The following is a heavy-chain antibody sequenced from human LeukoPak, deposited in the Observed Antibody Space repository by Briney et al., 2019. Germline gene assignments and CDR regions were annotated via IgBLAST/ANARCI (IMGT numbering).Heavy chain of an antibody. CDR3: ARHASSSGWYSAFDI. CDR1: GGSISSYY. J-gene: IGHJ3*02. V-gene: IGHV4-59*08. Sequence: SETLSLTCTVSGGSISSYYWSWIRQPPGKGLEWIGYIYYSGSTNYNPSLKSRVTISVDTSKNQFSLKLNSVTAADTAVYYCARHASSSGWYSAFDIWGQGTMVTVSS. D-gene: IGHD6-19*01. CDR2: IYYSGST.